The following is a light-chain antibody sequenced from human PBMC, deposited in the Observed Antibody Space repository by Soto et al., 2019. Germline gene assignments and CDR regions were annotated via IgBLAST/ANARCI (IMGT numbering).Light chain of an antibody. Sequence: DIQMTQSPSSVSASVGDRVTITCRASPGISSWLAWYQQTPGKAPKLLIYAASSLQSGVPSRFSGSGSGTDFTLTISSLQPEDFATYYCQQSYSTPPMFGQGTKVDIK. V-gene: IGKV1-12*01. J-gene: IGKJ1*01. CDR1: PGISSW. CDR3: QQSYSTPPM. CDR2: AAS.